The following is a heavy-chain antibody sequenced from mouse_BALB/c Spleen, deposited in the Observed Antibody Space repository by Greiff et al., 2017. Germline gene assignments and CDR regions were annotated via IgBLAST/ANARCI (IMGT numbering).Heavy chain of an antibody. CDR1: GFTFSSYA. V-gene: IGHV5-9-4*01. CDR3: ARGDYDYDVLYAMDY. D-gene: IGHD2-4*01. CDR2: ISSGGSYT. J-gene: IGHJ4*01. Sequence: EVNLVESGGGLVKPGGSLKLSCAASGFTFSSYAMSWVRQSPEKRLEWVAEISSGGSYTYYPDTVTGRFTISRDNAKNTLYLEMSSLRSEDTAMYYCARGDYDYDVLYAMDYWGQGTSVTVSS.